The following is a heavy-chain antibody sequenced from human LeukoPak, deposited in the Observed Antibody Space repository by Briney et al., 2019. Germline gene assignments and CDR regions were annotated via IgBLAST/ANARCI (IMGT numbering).Heavy chain of an antibody. CDR2: IDHSGST. CDR1: GGSFSGYY. CDR3: ARGWLLQYFQH. J-gene: IGHJ1*01. D-gene: IGHD2-15*01. Sequence: SETLSLTCAVYGGSFSGYYWSWIRQPPGKGLEWIGEIDHSGSTNYNPSLKSRVTISVDTSKNQFSLKLSSVTAADTAVYYCARGWLLQYFQHWGQGTLVTVSS. V-gene: IGHV4-34*01.